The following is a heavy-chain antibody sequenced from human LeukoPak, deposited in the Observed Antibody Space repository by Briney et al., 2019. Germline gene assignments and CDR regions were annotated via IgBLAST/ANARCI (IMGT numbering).Heavy chain of an antibody. CDR1: GFTFNIFS. CDR2: IGSSGDGAI. J-gene: IGHJ5*01. D-gene: IGHD2-15*01. V-gene: IGHV3-48*02. CDR3: ARGVGYCSGGRCYSWFDS. Sequence: GGSLRLSCAASGFTFNIFSMNWLRQAPGKGLEWLSYIGSSGDGAIFYRDSVKGRFTVSRDNVKNTLYLQMDSLRYEDTAVYYCARGVGYCSGGRCYSWFDSWGQGTLVTVSS.